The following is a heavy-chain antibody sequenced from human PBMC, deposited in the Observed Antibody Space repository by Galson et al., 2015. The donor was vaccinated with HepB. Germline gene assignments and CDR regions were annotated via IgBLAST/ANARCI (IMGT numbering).Heavy chain of an antibody. CDR3: ATMSYNWNPTTN. Sequence: QSGAEVKKPGESLKISCKGSGYSFTNDWIGWVRQMPGKGLEWMGVIYPGDSDTRYSPSFQGHITISADKSITTAYLQWSSLKASDTAMYYCATMSYNWNPTTNWGQGTLVTVSS. CDR1: GYSFTNDW. V-gene: IGHV5-51*01. J-gene: IGHJ1*01. D-gene: IGHD1-20*01. CDR2: IYPGDSDT.